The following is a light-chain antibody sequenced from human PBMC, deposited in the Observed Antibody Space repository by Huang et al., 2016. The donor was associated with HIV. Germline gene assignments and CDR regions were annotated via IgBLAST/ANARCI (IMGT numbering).Light chain of an antibody. CDR2: GSS. V-gene: IGKV3D-15*01. J-gene: IGKJ4*01. CDR3: HQYNNWLLS. CDR1: RTVSTN. Sequence: IVMTQSPATLSVSPGERVTLSCRANRTVSTNLAWYQQRHGQAPRLLIYGSSTTPPRFPSRFSGSGSGTDFSLTISSLQSEDFALYYCHQYNNWLLSFGGGTRVDI.